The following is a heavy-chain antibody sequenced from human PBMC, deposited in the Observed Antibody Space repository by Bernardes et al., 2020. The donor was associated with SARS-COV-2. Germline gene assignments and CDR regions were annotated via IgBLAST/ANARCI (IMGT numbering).Heavy chain of an antibody. CDR1: GFNFSSYA. D-gene: IGHD4-17*01. J-gene: IGHJ2*01. V-gene: IGHV3-21*01. CDR2: ITASTTYI. Sequence: GSLRLSCAASGFNFSSYAMNWVRQAPGKGLQWVSSITASTTYIQYTDSVEGRFTVSRDNAKNSLYLEMTSLRAEDTAIYSCARILRDNGFGSGYYDLWGRGTLVTVSS. CDR3: ARILRDNGFGSGYYDL.